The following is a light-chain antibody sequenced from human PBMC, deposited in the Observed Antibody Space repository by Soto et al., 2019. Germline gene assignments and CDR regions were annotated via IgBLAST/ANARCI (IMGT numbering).Light chain of an antibody. Sequence: EIVLTQSPATLSLSPGERATLSCRASQSVSRNLGWYQQKPGQAPSLLIYDASNRATGITARFSGSGSGTDFTLTISSLEPEDFAVYYCQQRSNWPITFGQGTRLEIK. CDR3: QQRSNWPIT. CDR1: QSVSRN. CDR2: DAS. V-gene: IGKV3-11*01. J-gene: IGKJ5*01.